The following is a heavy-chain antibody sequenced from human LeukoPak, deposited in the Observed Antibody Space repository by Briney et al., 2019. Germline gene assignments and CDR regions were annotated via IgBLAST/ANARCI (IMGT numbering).Heavy chain of an antibody. D-gene: IGHD3-3*01. J-gene: IGHJ4*02. CDR1: GGSISSGSYY. V-gene: IGHV4-61*02. CDR2: IYTSGST. Sequence: SRTLSLTCTVSGGSISSGSYYWSWIRQPAGKGLEWIGRIYTSGSTNYNPSLKSRVTISVDTSKSQFSLKLSSVTAADTAVYFCARGAEYYAIWRGYAGYSDYWGQGISVTVSS. CDR3: ARGAEYYAIWRGYAGYSDY.